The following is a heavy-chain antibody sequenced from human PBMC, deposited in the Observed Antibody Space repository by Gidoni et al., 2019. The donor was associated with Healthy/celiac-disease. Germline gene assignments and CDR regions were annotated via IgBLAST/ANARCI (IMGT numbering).Heavy chain of an antibody. J-gene: IGHJ4*02. CDR2: IIYDGSNK. V-gene: IGHV3-30-3*01. CDR3: ARGADYDFWGGYYSPILFDY. CDR1: GLTVGSYA. D-gene: IGHD3-3*01. Sequence: QVQLVGSGGGVVQSGRCLRLSCAASGLTVGSYALHGVRQAPGKGLEWVAVIIYDGSNKYYAESVKGRFTISRDESKSTLYLQMISLRAEDTAVYYCARGADYDFWGGYYSPILFDYWGQGTLVTVSS.